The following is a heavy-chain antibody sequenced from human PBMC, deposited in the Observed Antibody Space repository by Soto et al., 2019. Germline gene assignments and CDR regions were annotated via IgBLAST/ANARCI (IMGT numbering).Heavy chain of an antibody. CDR2: ISAHNGNT. J-gene: IGHJ6*02. CDR1: GYTFTTYG. CDR3: ARGAPGRTQEHSYHDYYGLDV. Sequence: ASVKVSCKASGYTFTTYGITWVRQAPGQGLEWMGWISAHNGNTNFAQKFQGRVTMTTDTSTSVAYMELTSLRSDDTAVYFGARGAPGRTQEHSYHDYYGLDVWGQGTTVTVSS. V-gene: IGHV1-18*01. D-gene: IGHD1-26*01.